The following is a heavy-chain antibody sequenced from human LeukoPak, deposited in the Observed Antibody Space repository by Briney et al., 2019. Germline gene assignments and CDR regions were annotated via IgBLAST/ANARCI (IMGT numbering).Heavy chain of an antibody. Sequence: PGGSLRLSCAASGFTFSSYGMHWVRQAPGKGLEWVAVISYDGSNKYYADSVKGRFTISRDNSKNTLYLQMNSLRAEDTAVYYCARDGPLRFLEWLDYWGQGTLVTVSS. CDR2: ISYDGSNK. CDR1: GFTFSSYG. J-gene: IGHJ4*02. D-gene: IGHD3-3*01. V-gene: IGHV3-30*03. CDR3: ARDGPLRFLEWLDY.